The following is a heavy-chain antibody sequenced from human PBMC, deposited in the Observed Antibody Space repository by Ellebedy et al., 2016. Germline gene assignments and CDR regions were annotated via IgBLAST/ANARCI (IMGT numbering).Heavy chain of an antibody. CDR1: GFTLSSSW. J-gene: IGHJ4*02. CDR3: AREKASSWSASLDY. V-gene: IGHV3-7*01. D-gene: IGHD6-13*01. CDR2: IRQDGREK. Sequence: GGSLRLXXAASGFTLSSSWMSWVRQAPGKGLEWVANIRQDGREKYYVDYVKGRFTISRDNSKNTLYLQMNSLRAEDTAVYYCAREKASSWSASLDYWGQGTLVTVSS.